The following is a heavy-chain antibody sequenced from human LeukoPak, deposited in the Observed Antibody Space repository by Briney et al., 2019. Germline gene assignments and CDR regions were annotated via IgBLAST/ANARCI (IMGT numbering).Heavy chain of an antibody. Sequence: GRSLRLSCAASGFTFDDYAMHWVRQAPGKGLEWVSGISWNSGSIGYADSVKGRFTISRDNAKNSLYLQMNSLRAEDTALYYCAKNSGYDYSHPIDYWGQGTLVTVSS. CDR1: GFTFDDYA. J-gene: IGHJ4*02. V-gene: IGHV3-9*01. CDR3: AKNSGYDYSHPIDY. CDR2: ISWNSGSI. D-gene: IGHD5-12*01.